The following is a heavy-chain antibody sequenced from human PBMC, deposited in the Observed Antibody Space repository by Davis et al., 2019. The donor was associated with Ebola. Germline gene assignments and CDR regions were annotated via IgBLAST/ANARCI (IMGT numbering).Heavy chain of an antibody. V-gene: IGHV3-33*08. D-gene: IGHD6-19*01. J-gene: IGHJ4*02. CDR3: VRHYSTVWYHYDYFDY. CDR2: ISYDGGNK. CDR1: GFTFSNYG. Sequence: GGSLRLSCAASGFTFSNYGMHWVRQAPGKGLEWVAVISYDGGNKYVGDSVKGRFTISRDYSKNTLYLQMNSLRDEDTAVYYCVRHYSTVWYHYDYFDYWGQGALVTVSS.